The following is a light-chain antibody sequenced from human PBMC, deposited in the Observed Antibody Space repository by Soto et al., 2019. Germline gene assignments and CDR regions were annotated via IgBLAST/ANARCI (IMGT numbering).Light chain of an antibody. CDR3: QQYANLPLT. J-gene: IGKJ3*01. CDR2: DAS. V-gene: IGKV1-33*01. CDR1: DDISNY. Sequence: DIQMTQSPSSQSACVGDRVTITCQASDDISNYLNWYQQKPGKAPKVLIYDASHLESGVPSRFSGGGSGTEFTFTISSLQAEDIATYYCQQYANLPLTFGPGTKVDIK.